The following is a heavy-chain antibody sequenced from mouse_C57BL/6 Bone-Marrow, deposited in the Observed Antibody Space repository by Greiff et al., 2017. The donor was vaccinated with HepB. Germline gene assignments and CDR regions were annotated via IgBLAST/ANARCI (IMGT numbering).Heavy chain of an antibody. D-gene: IGHD2-4*01. V-gene: IGHV5-12*01. CDR3: ARHLYYDYYYFAMDY. CDR1: GFTFSDYY. Sequence: EVQRVESGGGLVQPGGSLKLSCAASGFTFSDYYMYWVRQTPEKRLEWVAYISNGGGSTYYPDTVKGRFPISRVNAKNTLSLQMSRLKSEDTAMYYCARHLYYDYYYFAMDYWGQGTSVTVSS. J-gene: IGHJ4*01. CDR2: ISNGGGST.